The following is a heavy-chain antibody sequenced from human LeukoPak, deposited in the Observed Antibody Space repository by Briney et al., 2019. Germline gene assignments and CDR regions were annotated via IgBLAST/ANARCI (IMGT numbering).Heavy chain of an antibody. CDR1: GDSVSINSAA. D-gene: IGHD6-19*01. CDR3: ARSPFPYSSGWYFDY. Sequence: SQTLSLTCATSGDSVSINSAAWNWIRQSPSRGLEWLGRTYQRSKWYNDYAVSVKSRITINPDISKNQFSLQLNSVTPEDTAVYYCARSPFPYSSGWYFDYWGQGTLVTVSS. V-gene: IGHV6-1*01. J-gene: IGHJ4*02. CDR2: TYQRSKWYN.